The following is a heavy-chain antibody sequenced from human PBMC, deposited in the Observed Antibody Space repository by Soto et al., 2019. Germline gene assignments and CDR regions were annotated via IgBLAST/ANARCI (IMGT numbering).Heavy chain of an antibody. Sequence: WGSMRISCAASGFTVGSHAMSWVRQDTGKGREWVSSISGSGDGTYYGDSVKGRFTISRDSSSSTLYLQMDNLRGEDTAVYFCTRSRRSILMVYGFGGMDVWGQGTTVTVSS. D-gene: IGHD2-8*01. CDR2: ISGSGDGT. CDR1: GFTVGSHA. V-gene: IGHV3-23*01. J-gene: IGHJ6*02. CDR3: TRSRRSILMVYGFGGMDV.